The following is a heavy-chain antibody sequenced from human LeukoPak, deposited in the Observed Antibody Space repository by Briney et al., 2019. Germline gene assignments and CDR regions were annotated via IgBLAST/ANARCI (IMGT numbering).Heavy chain of an antibody. D-gene: IGHD6-13*01. CDR2: IYTSGST. Sequence: SETLSLTCTVSGGSISSGSYYWSWIRQPAGKGLEWIGHIYTSGSTKYNPSLKSRVTISADTSKNQFSLKLSSVTAANTAVYYCARDFVIAATTEYFQYWGQGTLVTVSS. CDR3: ARDFVIAATTEYFQY. J-gene: IGHJ1*01. CDR1: GGSISSGSYY. V-gene: IGHV4-61*09.